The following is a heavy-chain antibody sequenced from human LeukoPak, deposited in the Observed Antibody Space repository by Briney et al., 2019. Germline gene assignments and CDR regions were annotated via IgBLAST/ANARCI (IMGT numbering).Heavy chain of an antibody. V-gene: IGHV4-30-2*03. CDR2: IYFAGST. CDR1: GRSISSGGYY. Sequence: SQTLSLTCCVSGRSISSGGYYWSWIRQPPGKGLEWIGYIYFAGSTYYNPSLKSRVTISVDTSKNQFSLKLSSVTAADTAVYYCARRSGTYHAFDIWGQGTMVTVSS. CDR3: ARRSGTYHAFDI. D-gene: IGHD1-26*01. J-gene: IGHJ3*02.